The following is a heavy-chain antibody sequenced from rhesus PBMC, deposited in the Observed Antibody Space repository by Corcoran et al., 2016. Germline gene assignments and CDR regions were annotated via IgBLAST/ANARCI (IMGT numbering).Heavy chain of an antibody. V-gene: IGHV3-178*01. CDR2: ICNFGIST. D-gene: IGHD4-29*01. J-gene: IGHJ4*01. CDR3: ARADYGIDY. Sequence: EVQLVESGGGLAKPGGSLRLSCAASGFTFSDYYMDWVRQAPGKGREWVSRICNFGISTWYADSVKGRFTVSRENAKNTLFLQMDGLRAEDTAVYYCARADYGIDYWGQGVLVTVSS. CDR1: GFTFSDYY.